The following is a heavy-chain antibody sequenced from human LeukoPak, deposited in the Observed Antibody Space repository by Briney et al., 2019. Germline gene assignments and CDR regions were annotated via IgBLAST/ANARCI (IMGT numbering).Heavy chain of an antibody. Sequence: ASVKVSCKASGYTFTSYGFSWVRQAPGQGLEWMGWISAYNGNTNYAQKLQGRVTMTTDTSTSTAYMELRSLRSDDTAVYYCARGTVAVATTFYNWFDPWGQGTLVTVSS. V-gene: IGHV1-18*01. CDR1: GYTFTSYG. J-gene: IGHJ5*02. CDR2: ISAYNGNT. CDR3: ARGTVAVATTFYNWFDP. D-gene: IGHD6-19*01.